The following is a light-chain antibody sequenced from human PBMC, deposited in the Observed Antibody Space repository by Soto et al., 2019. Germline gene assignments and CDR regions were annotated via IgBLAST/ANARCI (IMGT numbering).Light chain of an antibody. J-gene: IGKJ1*01. CDR1: QSVSNSF. Sequence: EIVLTQSPGTLSLSPGERATLSCRASQSVSNSFLAWYQQKPGQAPRLLIYGASNRATGIPDRFSGSGSGTDFTLTISRLEPEDFAVYYWQQYVTSPWAFGQGTKVEIE. CDR2: GAS. CDR3: QQYVTSPWA. V-gene: IGKV3-20*01.